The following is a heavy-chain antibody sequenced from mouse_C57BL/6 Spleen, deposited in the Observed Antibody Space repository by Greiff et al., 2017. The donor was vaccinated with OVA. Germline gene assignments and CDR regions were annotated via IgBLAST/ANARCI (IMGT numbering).Heavy chain of an antibody. CDR2: INPNNGGT. CDR3: ARRVLRFFDY. V-gene: IGHV1-26*01. J-gene: IGHJ2*01. D-gene: IGHD1-1*01. CDR1: GYTFTDYY. Sequence: EVKLVESGPELVKPGASVKISCKASGYTFTDYYMNWVKQSHGKSLEWIGDINPNNGGTSYNQKFKGKATLTVDKSSSTAYMELRSLTSEDSAVYYCARRVLRFFDYWGQGTTLTVSS.